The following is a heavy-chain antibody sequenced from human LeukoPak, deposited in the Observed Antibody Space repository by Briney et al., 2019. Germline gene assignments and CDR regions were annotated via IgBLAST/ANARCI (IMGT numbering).Heavy chain of an antibody. D-gene: IGHD3-9*01. Sequence: GASVKVSCKASGGTFSSYAISWVRQAPGQGLEWMGGIILIFGTANYAQKFQGRVTITTDESTSTAYMELSSLRSEDTAVYYCARARYYDILTGYYHFDYWGQGTLVTVSS. CDR3: ARARYYDILTGYYHFDY. J-gene: IGHJ4*02. CDR2: IILIFGTA. CDR1: GGTFSSYA. V-gene: IGHV1-69*05.